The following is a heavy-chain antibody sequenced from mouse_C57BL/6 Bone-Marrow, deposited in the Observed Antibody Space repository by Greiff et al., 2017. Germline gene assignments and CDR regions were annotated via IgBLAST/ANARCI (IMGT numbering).Heavy chain of an antibody. CDR3: ASGVTGYYFDY. V-gene: IGHV1-50*01. J-gene: IGHJ2*01. CDR2: IDPSGSYT. D-gene: IGHD4-1*01. Sequence: QVQLQQPGAELVKPGASVKLSCKASGYTFTSYWMQWVKQRPGQGLEWIGEIDPSGSYTNYNQKFKGKATLTVDTSSSTAYMQLSSLTSEDSAVYYCASGVTGYYFDYWGQGTTLTVSS. CDR1: GYTFTSYW.